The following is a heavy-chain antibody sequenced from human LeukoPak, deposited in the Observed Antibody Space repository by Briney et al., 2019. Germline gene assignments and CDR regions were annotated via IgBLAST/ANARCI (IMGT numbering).Heavy chain of an antibody. CDR1: GFSFSTYS. V-gene: IGHV3-48*01. Sequence: GGSLRLSCAASGFSFSTYSMNWVRQAPGKGLEWVSYISRSSTTIYYADSVKGRFTISRDNAKNTLYLQMNSLRAEDTSVYYCARGRCSSTTCQVDYWGQGTLVTVSS. J-gene: IGHJ4*02. D-gene: IGHD2-2*01. CDR3: ARGRCSSTTCQVDY. CDR2: ISRSSTTI.